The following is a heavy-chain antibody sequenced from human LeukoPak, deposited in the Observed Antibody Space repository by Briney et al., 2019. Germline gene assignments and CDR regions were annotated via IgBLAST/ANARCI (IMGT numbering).Heavy chain of an antibody. CDR1: GGSISSYY. D-gene: IGHD3-10*01. CDR2: IYYSGST. V-gene: IGHV4-59*01. CDR3: ARESVRGGYNWFDP. Sequence: SETLSLTCTVSGGSISSYYWSWIRQPPGKGLEWIGYIYYSGSTNYNPSLKSRVTISVDTSKNQFSLKLSSVTAADTAVYYCARESVRGGYNWFDPWGQGTLVTVSS. J-gene: IGHJ5*02.